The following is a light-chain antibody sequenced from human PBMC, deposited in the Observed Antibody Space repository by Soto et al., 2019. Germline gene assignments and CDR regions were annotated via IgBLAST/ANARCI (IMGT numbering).Light chain of an antibody. V-gene: IGKV3D-15*01. Sequence: EIVMTQSPATLSVSPGERATLSCRASQSVSSNLAWYQQKPGQAPRLLIYGASTRAAGIPARFSGSGSGTEFTLTISSLQSEDFAVYYCHQYHNWPLTVGGGTRVEIK. CDR1: QSVSSN. CDR3: HQYHNWPLT. CDR2: GAS. J-gene: IGKJ4*01.